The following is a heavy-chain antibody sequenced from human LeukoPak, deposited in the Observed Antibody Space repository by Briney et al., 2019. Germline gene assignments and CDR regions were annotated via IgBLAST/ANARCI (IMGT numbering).Heavy chain of an antibody. CDR2: INHSGST. J-gene: IGHJ5*02. CDR3: ARRGSGSPFDP. D-gene: IGHD6-19*01. V-gene: IGHV4-34*01. Sequence: SETLSLTCAVYGGSFSGYYWSWIRQPPGKGLEWIGEINHSGSTNYNPSLKSRVTISVDTSKNQFSLKLSSVTAADTAVYYCARRGSGSPFDPWGQGTLVTVSS. CDR1: GGSFSGYY.